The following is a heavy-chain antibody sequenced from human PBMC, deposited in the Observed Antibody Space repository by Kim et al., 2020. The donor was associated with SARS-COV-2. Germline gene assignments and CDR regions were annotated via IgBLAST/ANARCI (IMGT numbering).Heavy chain of an antibody. CDR3: AREKLAAAGTYYFDY. J-gene: IGHJ4*02. CDR1: GFTFSSYD. CDR2: IGTAGDT. D-gene: IGHD6-13*01. V-gene: IGHV3-13*01. Sequence: GGSLRLSCAASGFTFSSYDMHWVRQATGKGLEWVSAIGTAGDTYYPGSVKGRFTISRENAKNSLYLQMNSLRAGDTAVYYCAREKLAAAGTYYFDYWGQGTLVTVSS.